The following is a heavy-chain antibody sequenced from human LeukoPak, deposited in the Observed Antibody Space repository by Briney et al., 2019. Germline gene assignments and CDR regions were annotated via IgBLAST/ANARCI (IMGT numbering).Heavy chain of an antibody. V-gene: IGHV1-69*06. Sequence: GASVKVSCKASGGTFSSYAISWVRQAPGQGLEWMGGIIPIFGTANYAQKFQGRVTITADKSTSTAYMELSSLRSEDTAVYYCARDRGLGYSYGADLVYWGQGTLVTVSS. D-gene: IGHD5-18*01. CDR3: ARDRGLGYSYGADLVY. J-gene: IGHJ4*02. CDR1: GGTFSSYA. CDR2: IIPIFGTA.